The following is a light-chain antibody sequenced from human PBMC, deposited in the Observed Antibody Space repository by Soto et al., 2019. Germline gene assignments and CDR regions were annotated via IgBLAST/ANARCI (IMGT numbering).Light chain of an antibody. CDR3: KQRSNWPPYT. V-gene: IGKV3-11*01. Sequence: EIVLTQSPATLSLSPGERATLSCRASQSVSSYLAWYQQKPGQAPRLLIYDASNRATGIPARFSGSGSGTDFTLTISSIEHEDFAVYYCKQRSNWPPYTFGQGTKLEI. CDR1: QSVSSY. CDR2: DAS. J-gene: IGKJ2*01.